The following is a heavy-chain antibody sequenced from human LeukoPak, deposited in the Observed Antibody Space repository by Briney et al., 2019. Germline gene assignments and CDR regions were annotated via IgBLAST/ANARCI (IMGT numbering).Heavy chain of an antibody. Sequence: PGRSLRLSCAASGFTFSSYGMHWVRQAPGKGLEWVAVIWYDGSNKYYADSVKGRFTISRDNSKNTLYQQMNSLRAEDTAVYYCARDRYRYDILTGYQFDYWGQGTLVTVSS. CDR3: ARDRYRYDILTGYQFDY. CDR1: GFTFSSYG. V-gene: IGHV3-33*01. J-gene: IGHJ4*02. CDR2: IWYDGSNK. D-gene: IGHD3-9*01.